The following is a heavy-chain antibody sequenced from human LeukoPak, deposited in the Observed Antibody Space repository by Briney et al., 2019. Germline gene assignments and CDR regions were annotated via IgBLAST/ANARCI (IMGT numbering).Heavy chain of an antibody. CDR3: ARDLPWLVRYFDY. D-gene: IGHD6-19*01. V-gene: IGHV1-2*02. J-gene: IGHJ4*02. CDR2: INPNSGGT. CDR1: GYTFTGYY. Sequence: ASVKVSCKASGYTFTGYYMHWVRQAPGQGFEWMGWINPNSGGTNYAQKFQGRVTMTRDTSISTAYMELSRLRSDDTAVYYCARDLPWLVRYFDYWGQGALVTVSS.